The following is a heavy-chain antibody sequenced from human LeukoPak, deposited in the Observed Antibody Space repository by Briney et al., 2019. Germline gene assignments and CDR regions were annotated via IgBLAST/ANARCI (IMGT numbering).Heavy chain of an antibody. V-gene: IGHV3-23*01. CDR1: GFRFSKFA. Sequence: GGSLRVSCAASGFRFSKFAMSWVRQAPGKGLHWVASISGSDGTTYYPESVKGRFTISRDNSKNILYLDLNSLTVEDTAVYFCAKAANYYDSSGYLIPFDYWGQGILVTFAS. CDR3: AKAANYYDSSGYLIPFDY. D-gene: IGHD3-22*01. CDR2: ISGSDGTT. J-gene: IGHJ4*02.